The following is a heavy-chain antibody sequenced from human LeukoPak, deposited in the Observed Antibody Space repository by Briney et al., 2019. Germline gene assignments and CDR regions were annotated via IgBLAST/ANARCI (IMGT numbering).Heavy chain of an antibody. J-gene: IGHJ4*02. Sequence: GGSLRLSCAASGFTFSSYEMNWVRQAPGKGLEWVSYISSSGTTIHYADSVKGRFTISRDNAKNSVYLQMNSLRVEDTAVYYCARVRYQTADYWGQGTLVAVSS. CDR2: ISSSGTTI. D-gene: IGHD3-16*02. CDR1: GFTFSSYE. V-gene: IGHV3-48*03. CDR3: ARVRYQTADY.